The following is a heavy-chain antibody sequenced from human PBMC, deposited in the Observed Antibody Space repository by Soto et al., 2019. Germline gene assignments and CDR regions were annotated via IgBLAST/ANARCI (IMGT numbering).Heavy chain of an antibody. J-gene: IGHJ5*02. V-gene: IGHV3-23*01. CDR2: ISGSGIT. CDR1: GFTFNNYA. D-gene: IGHD4-4*01. CDR3: ARANNYFDT. Sequence: GGSLRLSCTTSGFTFNNYAMTWVRQAPGKGLEWVSGISGSGITSYADSVKGRLTIARDNSKNMVFLQINSLRADDTGFYYCARANNYFDTWGPGTLVTVSS.